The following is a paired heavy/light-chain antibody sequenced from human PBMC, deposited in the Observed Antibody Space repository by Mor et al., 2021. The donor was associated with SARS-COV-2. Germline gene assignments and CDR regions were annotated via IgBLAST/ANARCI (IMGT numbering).Light chain of an antibody. J-gene: IGKJ1*01. Sequence: ETVLTQSPGTLSLSPGERATLSCRANQSVTSSFLAWYQKKPGQAPRLLIYHASSRATGTPDRFSGSGSGTDFTLTISRLEPEDFAVYYCQQYGTSLWTFGQGTKVEIK. CDR2: HAS. CDR1: QSVTSSF. CDR3: QQYGTSLWT. V-gene: IGKV3-20*01.
Heavy chain of an antibody. D-gene: IGHD6-13*01. CDR2: INCNSGAT. J-gene: IGHJ4*02. CDR3: ARLGISAGTSWFLNDY. Sequence: QVQLVQSGTDVKKPGASVKVSCEASGYPFSGYYIHWVRQAPAQGLEWMGRINCNSGATNYAPNFQGRVILTRDTSITTAYMELSSLRSDDTAVYYCARLGISAGTSWFLNDYWGQGTLITVSS. V-gene: IGHV1-2*06. CDR1: GYPFSGYY.